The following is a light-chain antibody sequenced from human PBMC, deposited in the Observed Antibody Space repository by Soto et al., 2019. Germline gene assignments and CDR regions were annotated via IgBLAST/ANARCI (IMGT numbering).Light chain of an antibody. CDR2: EVS. J-gene: IGLJ3*02. V-gene: IGLV2-8*01. CDR1: SSDVGGYNY. Sequence: QSALTQPPSASGSPGQSVTISCTGTSSDVGGYNYVSWYQQHPGKAPKLMIYEVSKRPSGVPDRFSGSKSGNTASLTVSGLQVEDEADYYCLLSYSASRPVFGGGTKLTVL. CDR3: LLSYSASRPV.